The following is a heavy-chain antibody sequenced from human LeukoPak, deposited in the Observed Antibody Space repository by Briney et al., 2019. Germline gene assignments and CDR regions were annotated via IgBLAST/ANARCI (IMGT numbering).Heavy chain of an antibody. CDR3: TTDAFPIVVVVAATPDDAFDI. CDR1: GFTFSNAW. CDR2: IKSKTDGGTT. V-gene: IGHV3-15*01. J-gene: IGHJ3*02. D-gene: IGHD2-15*01. Sequence: PGGSLRLSCAASGFTFSNAWMSWVRQAPGKGLEWVGRIKSKTDGGTTDYAAPVKGRFTISRDDSKNTLYLQMNSLKTEDTAVYYCTTDAFPIVVVVAATPDDAFDIWGQGTMVTVSS.